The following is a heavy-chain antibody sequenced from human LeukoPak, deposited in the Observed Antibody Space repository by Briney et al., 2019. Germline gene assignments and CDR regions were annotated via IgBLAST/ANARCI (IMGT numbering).Heavy chain of an antibody. J-gene: IGHJ4*02. CDR3: AKRATIAAAGEW. CDR1: GFTFSSYG. Sequence: QPGRSLRLSCAASGFTFSSYGMHWVRQAPGKGLEWVAVISYDGSNKYYADSVKGRFTISRDNSKNTLYLQMNSLRAEDTAVYYCAKRATIAAAGEWWGQGTLVTVSS. CDR2: ISYDGSNK. D-gene: IGHD6-13*01. V-gene: IGHV3-30*18.